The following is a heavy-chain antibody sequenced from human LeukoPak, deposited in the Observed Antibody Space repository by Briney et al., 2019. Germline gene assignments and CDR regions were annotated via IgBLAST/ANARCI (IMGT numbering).Heavy chain of an antibody. J-gene: IGHJ3*02. Sequence: SVKVSCKXSGGTFSSYAISWVRQAPGQGLEWMGRIIPIFGTANYAQKFQGRVTITTDESTSTAYMELSSLRSEDTAVYYCARNGDYVPDDAFDIWGQGTMVTVSS. D-gene: IGHD4-17*01. CDR3: ARNGDYVPDDAFDI. CDR2: IIPIFGTA. CDR1: GGTFSSYA. V-gene: IGHV1-69*05.